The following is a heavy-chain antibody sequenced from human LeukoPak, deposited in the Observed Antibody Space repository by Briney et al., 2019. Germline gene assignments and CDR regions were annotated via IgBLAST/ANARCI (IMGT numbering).Heavy chain of an antibody. CDR2: ISSSTSYI. D-gene: IGHD6-19*01. CDR3: ARSSGWYHRGPDYYYYYMDV. CDR1: EFTFSTYS. V-gene: IGHV3-21*01. Sequence: GGSLRLSCVASEFTFSTYSMNWVRQAPGKGLEWVSSISSSTSYIYYADSVKGRFTISRDNAKNSLYLQMNSLRAEDTAVYYCARSSGWYHRGPDYYYYYMDVWGKGTTVTVS. J-gene: IGHJ6*03.